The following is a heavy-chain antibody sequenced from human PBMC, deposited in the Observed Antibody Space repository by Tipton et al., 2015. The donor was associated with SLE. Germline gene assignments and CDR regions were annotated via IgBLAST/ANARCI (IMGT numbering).Heavy chain of an antibody. D-gene: IGHD6-13*01. V-gene: IGHV3-48*01. CDR2: ISSSSSTI. CDR3: ARSPAEGVGYYGLDV. J-gene: IGHJ6*02. Sequence: SLRLSCAASGFTFSSYSMNWVRQAPGKGLEWVSYISSSSSTIYYADSVKGRFTISRDNAKNSLYLQMNSLRAEDTAVYYCARSPAEGVGYYGLDVWGQGTTVTVSS. CDR1: GFTFSSYS.